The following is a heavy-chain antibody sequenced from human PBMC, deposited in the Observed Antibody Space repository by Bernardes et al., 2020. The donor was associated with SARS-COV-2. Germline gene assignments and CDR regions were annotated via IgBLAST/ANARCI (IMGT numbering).Heavy chain of an antibody. CDR3: AREGCSSTSCQLRFLEWLGDYYYYGMDV. Sequence: ASVKVSCKASGYTFTGYYMHWVRQAPGQGLEWMGWINPNSGGTNYAQKFQGWVTMTRDTSISTAYMELSRLRSDDTAVYYCAREGCSSTSCQLRFLEWLGDYYYYGMDVWGQGT. CDR1: GYTFTGYY. J-gene: IGHJ6*02. D-gene: IGHD3-3*01. V-gene: IGHV1-2*04. CDR2: INPNSGGT.